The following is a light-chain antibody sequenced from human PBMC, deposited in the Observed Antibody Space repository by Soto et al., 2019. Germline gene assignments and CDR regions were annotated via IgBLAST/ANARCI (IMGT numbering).Light chain of an antibody. Sequence: EIVLTQSPGTLSLSPGERATLACRASQSVSSSYLAWYQQKPGQAPRLLIYGASSWATGIPDRFSGSGSGTDFTLTISRLEPADFAVYYCQQYGSSPLTFGGGTKVEIK. CDR1: QSVSSSY. J-gene: IGKJ4*01. CDR2: GAS. V-gene: IGKV3-20*01. CDR3: QQYGSSPLT.